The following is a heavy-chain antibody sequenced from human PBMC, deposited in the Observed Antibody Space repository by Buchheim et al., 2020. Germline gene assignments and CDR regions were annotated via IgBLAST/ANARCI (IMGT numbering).Heavy chain of an antibody. Sequence: EVQLVESGGGLVQPGGSLRLSCAASGFTFSSYWMSWVRQAPGKGLEWLANIKQDGSEKYYVDSVKGRFTISRDNAKNSLYLQMNSLRAEDTAVYYCARVGYCSSTSCYLGVYYYYYGMDVWGQGTT. CDR1: GFTFSSYW. J-gene: IGHJ6*02. D-gene: IGHD2-2*01. CDR2: IKQDGSEK. V-gene: IGHV3-7*04. CDR3: ARVGYCSSTSCYLGVYYYYYGMDV.